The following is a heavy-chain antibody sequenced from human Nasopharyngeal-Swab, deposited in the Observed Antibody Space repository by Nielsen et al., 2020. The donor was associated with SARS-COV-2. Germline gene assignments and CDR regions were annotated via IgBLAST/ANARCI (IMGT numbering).Heavy chain of an antibody. Sequence: WIRQPPGKGLEWIGNIYYSGSTNYNPSLKSRVTISVDTSKNQFSLKLSSVTAADTAVYYCARAPSTLCNWPNFDYWGQGALVTVSS. V-gene: IGHV4-59*01. J-gene: IGHJ4*02. CDR2: IYYSGST. D-gene: IGHD1-20*01. CDR3: ARAPSTLCNWPNFDY.